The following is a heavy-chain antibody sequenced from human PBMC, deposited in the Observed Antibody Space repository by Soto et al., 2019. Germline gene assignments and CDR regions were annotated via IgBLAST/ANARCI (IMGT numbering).Heavy chain of an antibody. V-gene: IGHV4-39*01. D-gene: IGHD2-15*01. Sequence: SETLSLTCSVSGDSINSDKYYWGWIRQPPGKGLEWIGSIYFRGNTYYNPSLQTRVTISLDKSKSQFSLKLNSVTAADSAVFYCARHNIVIVDTLKTDAFDIWGQGTMVTVSS. CDR3: ARHNIVIVDTLKTDAFDI. J-gene: IGHJ3*02. CDR2: IYFRGNT. CDR1: GDSINSDKYY.